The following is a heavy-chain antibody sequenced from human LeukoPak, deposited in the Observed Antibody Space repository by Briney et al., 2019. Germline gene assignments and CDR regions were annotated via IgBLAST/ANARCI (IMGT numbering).Heavy chain of an antibody. D-gene: IGHD2-15*01. V-gene: IGHV4-34*09. J-gene: IGHJ4*02. CDR3: ARVVSGSFDY. Sequence: LRLSCAASGFTFSSYWMSWIRQPPGKGLEWIGEINHSGSTNYNPSLKSRVTISVDTSKNQFSLKLSSVTAADTAVYYCARVVSGSFDYWGQGTLVTVSS. CDR2: INHSGST. CDR1: GFTFSSYW.